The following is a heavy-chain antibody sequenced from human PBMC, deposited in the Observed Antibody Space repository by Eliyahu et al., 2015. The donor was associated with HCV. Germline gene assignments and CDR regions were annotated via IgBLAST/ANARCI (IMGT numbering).Heavy chain of an antibody. D-gene: IGHD6-19*01. CDR1: GYSFTSYW. V-gene: IGHV5-51*01. CDR3: ARHPLSGWNFDY. CDR2: SYPGDSDT. J-gene: IGHJ4*02. Sequence: EVQLVQSGAEVKKPGESLKISCKGSGYSFTSYWXGWVRQXPGKGXEWMGTSYPGDSDTRYSXSFQGQVXISADKSISTAYLQWSSLKASDTAMYYCARHPLSGWNFDYWGQGTLVTVSS.